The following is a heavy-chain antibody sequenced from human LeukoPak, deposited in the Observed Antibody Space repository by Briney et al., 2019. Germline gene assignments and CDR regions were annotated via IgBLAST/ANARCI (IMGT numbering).Heavy chain of an antibody. J-gene: IGHJ4*02. CDR2: IYYSGST. CDR3: ARFRIQLYMFDY. D-gene: IGHD5-18*01. CDR1: GGSISSGGYS. V-gene: IGHV4-30-2*01. Sequence: PSETLSLTCAVSGGSISSGGYSWSWIRQPPGKGLEWIGYIYYSGSTYYNPSLKSRVTISVDTSKNQFSLKLSSVTAADTAVYYCARFRIQLYMFDYWGQGTLVTVSS.